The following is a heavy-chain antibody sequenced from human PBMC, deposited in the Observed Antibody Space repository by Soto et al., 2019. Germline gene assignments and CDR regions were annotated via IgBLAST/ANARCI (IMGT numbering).Heavy chain of an antibody. CDR1: GYTFTNYD. Sequence: SVKVSCKSSGYTFTNYDLNWVRQATGQGLEWMGWMNPSNGNTGYAQKFQGRVTMTRDTSISTAYMELSSLTSADTAVYYCARFGRHQLHTIYYWGRGALVTVSA. J-gene: IGHJ4*02. CDR3: ARFGRHQLHTIYY. CDR2: MNPSNGNT. V-gene: IGHV1-8*01. D-gene: IGHD3-10*01.